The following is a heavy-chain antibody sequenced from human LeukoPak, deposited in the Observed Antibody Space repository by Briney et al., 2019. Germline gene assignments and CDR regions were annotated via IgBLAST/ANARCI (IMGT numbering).Heavy chain of an antibody. CDR3: ARVQQWLVSFDY. D-gene: IGHD6-19*01. Sequence: GGSLRLSCAASGFTFSSYSMSWVRQAPGKGLEWVSNVSGSGRGENTYYADSVKGRFTISRDNSKNTLYLQMNSLRAEDTAVYYCARVQQWLVSFDYWGQGTLVTVSS. V-gene: IGHV3-23*01. CDR1: GFTFSSYS. J-gene: IGHJ4*02. CDR2: VSGSGRGENT.